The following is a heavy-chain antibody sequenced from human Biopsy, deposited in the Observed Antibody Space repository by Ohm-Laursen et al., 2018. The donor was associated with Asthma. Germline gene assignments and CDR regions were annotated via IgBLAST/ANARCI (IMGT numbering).Heavy chain of an antibody. CDR3: AKEVFPGWELRRGPEN. J-gene: IGHJ4*02. CDR1: GFRFPIYG. Sequence: SLRLSCAASGFRFPIYGMHWVRQGPGKGPEWVALISYDGRETGYVDSVKGRFTISRDNFRNTVHLQMSSLRPEDSAVYYCAKEVFPGWELRRGPENWGQGTLVTVSS. V-gene: IGHV3-30*18. D-gene: IGHD1-26*01. CDR2: ISYDGRET.